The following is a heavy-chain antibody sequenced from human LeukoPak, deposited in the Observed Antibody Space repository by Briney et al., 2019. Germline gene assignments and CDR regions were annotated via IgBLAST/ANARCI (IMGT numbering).Heavy chain of an antibody. J-gene: IGHJ6*02. CDR1: GFIFDDYA. CDR2: ISWNRGSI. V-gene: IGHV3-9*01. CDR3: AKDHYGFWSGSNGMDV. Sequence: GRSLRLSCAASGFIFDDYAMHWVRLIPGKGLEWVAAISWNRGSIGYADSVKGRFTISRDNAKNSVYLQMNSLRVEDTALYYCAKDHYGFWSGSNGMDVWGQGTTVTVSS. D-gene: IGHD3-3*01.